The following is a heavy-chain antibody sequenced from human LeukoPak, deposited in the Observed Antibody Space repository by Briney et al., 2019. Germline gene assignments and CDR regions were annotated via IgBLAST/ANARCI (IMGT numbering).Heavy chain of an antibody. J-gene: IGHJ3*02. V-gene: IGHV3-49*04. CDR3: TRAPQTSSSWYWGIDAFDI. CDR2: IRSKAYGGTT. Sequence: GGSLRLSCTASGFTFGDYAMSWVRQAPGKGLEWVGFIRSKAYGGTTEYAASVKGRFTISRDDSKSIAYLQMNSLKTEDTAVYYCTRAPQTSSSWYWGIDAFDIWGQGTMVTVSS. D-gene: IGHD6-13*01. CDR1: GFTFGDYA.